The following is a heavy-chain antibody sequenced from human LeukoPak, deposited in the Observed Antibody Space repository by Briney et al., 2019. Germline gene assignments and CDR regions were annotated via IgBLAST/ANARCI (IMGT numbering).Heavy chain of an antibody. Sequence: SETLSLTCTVSGGSISSGGYYWSWIRQHPGKGLEWIGYIYYSGCTYYNPSLKSRVTISVDTSKNQFSLKLSSVTAADTAVYYCARVRDLAHFDYWGQGTLVTVSS. V-gene: IGHV4-31*03. CDR2: IYYSGCT. CDR3: ARVRDLAHFDY. CDR1: GGSISSGGYY. J-gene: IGHJ4*02.